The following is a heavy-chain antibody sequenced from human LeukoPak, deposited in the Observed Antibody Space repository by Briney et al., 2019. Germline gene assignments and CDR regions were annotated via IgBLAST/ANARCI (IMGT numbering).Heavy chain of an antibody. Sequence: EASVKVSCKVSGYTLTELSMHWVRQAPGKGLEWMGGFDPEDGETICAQKFQGRVTMTEDTSTDTAYMELSSLRSEDTAVYYCARKGNYYDSSGYYLDYWGQGTLVTVSS. D-gene: IGHD3-22*01. CDR2: FDPEDGET. V-gene: IGHV1-24*01. CDR3: ARKGNYYDSSGYYLDY. J-gene: IGHJ4*02. CDR1: GYTLTELS.